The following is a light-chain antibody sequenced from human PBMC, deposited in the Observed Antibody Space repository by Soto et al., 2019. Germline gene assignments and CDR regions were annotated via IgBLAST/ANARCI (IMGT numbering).Light chain of an antibody. J-gene: IGKJ4*01. CDR3: QQYHSTPLT. V-gene: IGKV1-39*01. CDR1: QRVSSY. CDR2: AAS. Sequence: DIQMTQSPSSLSASVGDRVTITCRASQRVSSYLNWYQQKPGKAPKFLIYAASSLQSGVPSRFSGSGSGTDFTLTISCLQPEDFATYYCQQYHSTPLTFGGGTKVEIK.